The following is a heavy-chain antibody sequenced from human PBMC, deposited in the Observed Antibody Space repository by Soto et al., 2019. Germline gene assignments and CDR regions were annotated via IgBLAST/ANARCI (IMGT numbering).Heavy chain of an antibody. CDR3: ARPLAETDAFDI. CDR2: ISSSSSYI. V-gene: IGHV3-21*01. Sequence: PGGSLRLSCAASGFTFSSYSMNWVRQAPGKGLEWVSSISSSSSYIYYADSVKGRFTISRDNAKNSLYLQMNSLRAEDTAVYYCARPLAETDAFDIWGKGTMVTVSS. CDR1: GFTFSSYS. J-gene: IGHJ3*02.